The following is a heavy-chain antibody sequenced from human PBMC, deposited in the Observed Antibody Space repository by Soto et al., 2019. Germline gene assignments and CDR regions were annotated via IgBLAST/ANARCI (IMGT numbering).Heavy chain of an antibody. D-gene: IGHD3-16*01. CDR1: GGTFSSYT. CDR3: ARSGGIYDGAFDI. Sequence: QVQLVQSGAEVKKPGSSVKVSCKASGGTFSSYTISWVRQAPGQGLEWMGRIIPTLGIANYAQKFQGRVTITADKSTSTAYMELSSLRSEDTAVYYCARSGGIYDGAFDIWGQGTMVTVSS. CDR2: IIPTLGIA. J-gene: IGHJ3*02. V-gene: IGHV1-69*02.